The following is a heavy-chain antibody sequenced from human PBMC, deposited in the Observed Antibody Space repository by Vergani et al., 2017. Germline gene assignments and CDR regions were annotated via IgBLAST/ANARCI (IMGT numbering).Heavy chain of an antibody. V-gene: IGHV5-51*03. Sequence: EVQLVQSGAEVKKPGESLKISCKGSGYSFTSYWIGWVRPMPGKGLEWMGIIYPGDSDTRYSPTFQGQVTISADKSIGTAYLQWSSLKASDTAMYYCAKRGYDPRYAFDIWGQGTMVTVSS. D-gene: IGHD3-10*01. CDR3: AKRGYDPRYAFDI. CDR2: IYPGDSDT. CDR1: GYSFTSYW. J-gene: IGHJ3*02.